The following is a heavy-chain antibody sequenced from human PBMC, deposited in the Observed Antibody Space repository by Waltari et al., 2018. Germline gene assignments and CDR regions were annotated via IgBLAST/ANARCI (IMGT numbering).Heavy chain of an antibody. V-gene: IGHV3-53*02. J-gene: IGHJ2*01. CDR2: IYSDGVT. Sequence: EVQLVETGGGLIQSGGSLRLSCAASGFTVSSNYMSWVRQAPGKGLEWVSVIYSDGVTYYADSVKGRFTISRDNTKNTLYLQMNSLGAEDTAVYYCARILTTVYWYFDLWGRGTLVTVSS. D-gene: IGHD4-17*01. CDR3: ARILTTVYWYFDL. CDR1: GFTVSSNY.